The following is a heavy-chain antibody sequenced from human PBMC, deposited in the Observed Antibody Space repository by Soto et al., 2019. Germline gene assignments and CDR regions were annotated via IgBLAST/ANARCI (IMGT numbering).Heavy chain of an antibody. V-gene: IGHV4-4*07. D-gene: IGHD5-18*01. CDR1: GTSVSNYY. J-gene: IGHJ4*02. CDR2: IYTSGST. Sequence: NPSETLSLTCSVSGTSVSNYYWSWIWQPAGKGLEHIGRIYTSGSTSYNPSLKSRVTMSMDTSQTQIYLNLTSVTAADTAVYYCARGGIQLSYAFDYWGQGIQVTVSS. CDR3: ARGGIQLSYAFDY.